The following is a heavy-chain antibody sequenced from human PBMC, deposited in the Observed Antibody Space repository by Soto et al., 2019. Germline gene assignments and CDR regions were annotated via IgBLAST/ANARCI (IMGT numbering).Heavy chain of an antibody. CDR3: ARLSRPNYYDTSGFFKDNWFDP. CDR1: GGTFNSYD. Sequence: ASVKVSCKASGGTFNSYDINWVRQAPGQGLEWMGGIIPIVETPKYAQKFQVRVTITAGETTSTVYIESSSLRSEDTAMYYCARLSRPNYYDTSGFFKDNWFDPWGQGTLVTVSS. D-gene: IGHD3-22*01. V-gene: IGHV1-69*13. CDR2: IIPIVETP. J-gene: IGHJ5*02.